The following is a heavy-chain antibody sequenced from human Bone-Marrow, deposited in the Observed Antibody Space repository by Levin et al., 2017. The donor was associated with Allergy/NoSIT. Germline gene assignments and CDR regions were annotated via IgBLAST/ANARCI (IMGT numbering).Heavy chain of an antibody. Sequence: SQTLSLTCAVSGYSISNGYYWGWIRQPPGKGLEWIGSIYHSGRTYYNPSLKSRVTISVDTSKNQFSLRLNSVTAADTAVYYCASYDFWSGYPINGRDVWGQGTTVTVSS. D-gene: IGHD3-3*01. CDR1: GYSISNGYY. CDR3: ASYDFWSGYPINGRDV. V-gene: IGHV4-38-2*01. J-gene: IGHJ6*02. CDR2: IYHSGRT.